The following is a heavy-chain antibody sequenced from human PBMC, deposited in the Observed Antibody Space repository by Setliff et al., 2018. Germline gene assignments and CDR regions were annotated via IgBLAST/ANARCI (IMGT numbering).Heavy chain of an antibody. CDR2: INVGNGNT. CDR1: GYTFISYD. Sequence: ASVKVSCKASGYTFISYDISWVRQAPGQGLEWMGWINVGNGNTKYSQKFQGRVTITRVTSASTAYMELSSLRSEDTAVYYCARSGYDLLTGSINDAFDIWGQGTMVTVSS. V-gene: IGHV1-3*01. D-gene: IGHD3-9*01. J-gene: IGHJ3*02. CDR3: ARSGYDLLTGSINDAFDI.